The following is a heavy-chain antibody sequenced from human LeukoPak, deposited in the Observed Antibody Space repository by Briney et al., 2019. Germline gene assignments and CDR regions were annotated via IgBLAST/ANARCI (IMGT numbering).Heavy chain of an antibody. CDR3: ARAAAGNRGWDWYYFDY. CDR1: GFTFSSYS. D-gene: IGHD6-13*01. Sequence: GGSLRLSCADSGFTFSSYSMNWVRQAPGKRLEWVSSISSSSSDIYYADSVKGRFTISRDNAKNSLFLQMNNLRAEDTAVYYCARAAAGNRGWDWYYFDYWGQGTLVSVSS. J-gene: IGHJ4*02. V-gene: IGHV3-21*01. CDR2: ISSSSSDI.